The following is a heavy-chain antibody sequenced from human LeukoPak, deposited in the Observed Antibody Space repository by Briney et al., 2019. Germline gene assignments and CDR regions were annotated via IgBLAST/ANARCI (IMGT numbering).Heavy chain of an antibody. CDR1: GYSISSGYY. D-gene: IGHD2-2*02. Sequence: SETLSLTCAVSGYSISSGYYWGWIRQPPGKGLEWIGTIYHSGSTYYNPSLKSRVTISVDTSKNQFSLKLRSVTAADTAVYYCAVGYCSSTSCYREYFQHWGQGTLVTVSS. CDR2: IYHSGST. V-gene: IGHV4-38-2*01. CDR3: AVGYCSSTSCYREYFQH. J-gene: IGHJ1*01.